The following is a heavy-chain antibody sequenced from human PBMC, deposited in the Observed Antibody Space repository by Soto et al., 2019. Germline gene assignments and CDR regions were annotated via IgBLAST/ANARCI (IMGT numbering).Heavy chain of an antibody. D-gene: IGHD6-19*01. Sequence: QVQLQESGPGLVKPSQTLSLTCTVSGGSISSGGYYWSWIRQHPGKGLEWIGYIYYSGSTYYNPSLKSRVTISVDTSKNQFSLKLSSVTAADTAVYYCARDQMVAVADYYYGMDVWGQGTTLTVSS. V-gene: IGHV4-31*03. J-gene: IGHJ6*02. CDR3: ARDQMVAVADYYYGMDV. CDR1: GGSISSGGYY. CDR2: IYYSGST.